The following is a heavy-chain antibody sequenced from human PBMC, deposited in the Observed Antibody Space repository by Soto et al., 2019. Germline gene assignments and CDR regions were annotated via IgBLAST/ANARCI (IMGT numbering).Heavy chain of an antibody. D-gene: IGHD4-17*01. Sequence: PGGSLRLSCAASGFTFSSYSMNWVRQAPGKGLEWVSSISSSSSYIYYADSVKGRFTISRDNAKNSLYLQMNSLRAEDTAVYYCARFPYGDYNWFDPWGQGTLVTVSS. CDR1: GFTFSSYS. CDR3: ARFPYGDYNWFDP. V-gene: IGHV3-21*01. J-gene: IGHJ5*02. CDR2: ISSSSSYI.